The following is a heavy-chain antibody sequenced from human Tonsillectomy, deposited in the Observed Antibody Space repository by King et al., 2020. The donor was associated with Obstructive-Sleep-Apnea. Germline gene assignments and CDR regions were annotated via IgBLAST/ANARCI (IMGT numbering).Heavy chain of an antibody. CDR3: ARIEGDYGGNDYYFDY. D-gene: IGHD4-23*01. Sequence: VQLVESGAEVKKPGSSVKVSCKASGGTFSSYAISWVRQAPGQGLEWMGGIIPIFGTANYAQKFQGRVTITADESTRTAYMELSSLRSEDTAVYYCARIEGDYGGNDYYFDYWGQGTLVTVSS. CDR1: GGTFSSYA. V-gene: IGHV1-69*01. CDR2: IIPIFGTA. J-gene: IGHJ4*02.